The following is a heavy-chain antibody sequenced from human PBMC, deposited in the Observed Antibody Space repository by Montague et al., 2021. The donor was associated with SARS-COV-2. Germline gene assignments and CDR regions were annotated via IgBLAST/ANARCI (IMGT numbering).Heavy chain of an antibody. CDR2: LFYSGSS. Sequence: SETLSLTCTVAGGSISSSTYYWGWIRQPPGKGLEWIGSLFYSGSSFYNPSLKSRVTISVDTSKNQFSLRLSSVTAADTAVYYCVAEWLAIYCFDFWGQGTLVTVSS. V-gene: IGHV4-39*01. CDR3: VAEWLAIYCFDF. J-gene: IGHJ4*02. D-gene: IGHD6-19*01. CDR1: GGSISSSTYY.